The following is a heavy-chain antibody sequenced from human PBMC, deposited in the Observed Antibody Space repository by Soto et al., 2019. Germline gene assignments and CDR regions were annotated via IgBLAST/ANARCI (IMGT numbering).Heavy chain of an antibody. V-gene: IGHV5-51*01. J-gene: IGHJ6*02. CDR2: IYPGDSDT. CDR1: GYSFTSYW. CDR3: VRSPGIAVAGTHYYYYGMDV. Sequence: GESLKISCKGSGYSFTSYWIGWVRQMPGKGLEWMGIIYPGDSDTRYSPSFQGQVTISADKSISTAYLQWSSLKASDTAMYYCVRSPGIAVAGTHYYYYGMDVWGQGTTVTVSS. D-gene: IGHD6-19*01.